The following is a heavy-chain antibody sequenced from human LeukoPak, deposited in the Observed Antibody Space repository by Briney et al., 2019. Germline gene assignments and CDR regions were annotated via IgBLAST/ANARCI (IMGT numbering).Heavy chain of an antibody. CDR1: GFIFSNYG. CDR2: IRYHGNYI. V-gene: IGHV3-30*02. J-gene: IGHJ4*02. CDR3: AKDHYGDYEGPGC. Sequence: GGSLRLSCVTSGFIFSNYGMHWVRQAPGKGPEWVAFIRYHGNYIYYADTVKGRFTISRDNSKNTMYLQMDSLRAEDTAIYYCAKDHYGDYEGPGCWGQGTLVTVSS. D-gene: IGHD4-17*01.